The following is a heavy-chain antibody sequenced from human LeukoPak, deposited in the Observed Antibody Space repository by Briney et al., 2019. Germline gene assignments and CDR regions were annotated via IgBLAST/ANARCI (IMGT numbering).Heavy chain of an antibody. Sequence: SETLSLTCTVSGYSISSGYYWGWIRQPPGKGLEWIGSIYHSGSTYYNPSLKSRVTISVDTSKNQFPLKLSSVTAADTAVYYCARGRSSSQEDYWGQGTLVTVSS. D-gene: IGHD6-13*01. J-gene: IGHJ4*02. CDR2: IYHSGST. CDR1: GYSISSGYY. V-gene: IGHV4-38-2*02. CDR3: ARGRSSSQEDY.